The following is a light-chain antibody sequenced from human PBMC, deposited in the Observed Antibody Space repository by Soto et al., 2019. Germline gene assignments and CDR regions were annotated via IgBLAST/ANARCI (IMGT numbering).Light chain of an antibody. CDR2: AAS. V-gene: IGKV1-27*01. CDR3: QKYTNVPA. Sequence: DIQMTQSPSSLSASVGDRVTITCRASQGISNYLPWYQQIPGKVPKHLISAASTLQSGGPSRFNGSGSGTDFTLTISSLQPEDVATYYCQKYTNVPAFGGGTKVEIK. J-gene: IGKJ4*01. CDR1: QGISNY.